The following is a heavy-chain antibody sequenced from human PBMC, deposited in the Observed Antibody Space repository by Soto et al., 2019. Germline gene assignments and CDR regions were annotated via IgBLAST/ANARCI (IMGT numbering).Heavy chain of an antibody. J-gene: IGHJ4*02. D-gene: IGHD5-18*01. CDR1: GGSISSGGYY. Sequence: SETLSLTCTVSGGSISSGGYYWSWIRQPPGKGLEWIGYIYYSGSTYYNPSLKNQVTISVDTSKNQFSMKLSSVTAADTAVYYCARESVVDTAIDYWGQGTLVTVSS. CDR3: ARESVVDTAIDY. CDR2: IYYSGST. V-gene: IGHV4-30-4*08.